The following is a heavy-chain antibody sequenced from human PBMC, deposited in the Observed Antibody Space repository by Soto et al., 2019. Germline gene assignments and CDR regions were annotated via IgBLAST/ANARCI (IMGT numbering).Heavy chain of an antibody. J-gene: IGHJ6*02. D-gene: IGHD2-2*02. CDR1: GFTFSTYS. Sequence: GSLRLSCVGSGFTFSTYSINWVRQAPGKGLEWVSSISSRSDIYYADSVKGRFTISRDNAKNSVSLQMNSLRAEDTAVYYCAREYTAWPLAYGLDVWGQGTTVTVSS. CDR2: ISSRSDI. CDR3: AREYTAWPLAYGLDV. V-gene: IGHV3-21*01.